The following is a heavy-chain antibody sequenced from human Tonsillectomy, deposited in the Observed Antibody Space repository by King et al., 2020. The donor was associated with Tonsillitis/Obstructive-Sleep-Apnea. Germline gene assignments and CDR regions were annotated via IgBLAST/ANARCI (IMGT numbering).Heavy chain of an antibody. CDR2: IYSGGST. V-gene: IGHV3-53*01. J-gene: IGHJ6*03. CDR3: ARDQDYGSGSYFHYYYYMDV. D-gene: IGHD3-10*01. Sequence: GQLVQSGGGLIQPGGSLRLSCAASGFTVSSNYMSWVRQAPGKGLEWVSVIYSGGSTYYAESVKGRFTISRDNSKNTLYLQMNSLRAEDTAVYYCARDQDYGSGSYFHYYYYMDVWGKGTTVTVSS. CDR1: GFTVSSNY.